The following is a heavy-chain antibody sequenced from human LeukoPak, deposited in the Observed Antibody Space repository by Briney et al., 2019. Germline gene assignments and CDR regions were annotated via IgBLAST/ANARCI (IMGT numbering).Heavy chain of an antibody. D-gene: IGHD3-22*01. V-gene: IGHV3-74*01. CDR2: IKSDGST. CDR3: ARAPSEIGGYYPEYFRH. Sequence: GGSLRLSCAASGFTFSSYWMHWVRQAPGKGLVWVSRIKSDGSTKYSDSVKGGFTISRDDAKNTVSLQMNSLRAEDTGVYYCARAPSEIGGYYPEYFRHWGQGTLVTVSS. J-gene: IGHJ1*01. CDR1: GFTFSSYW.